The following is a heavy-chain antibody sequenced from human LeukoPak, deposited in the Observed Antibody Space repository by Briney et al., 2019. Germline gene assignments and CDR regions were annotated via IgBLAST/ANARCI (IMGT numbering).Heavy chain of an antibody. Sequence: QTGGSLRLSCAASGFTFDDYAMRWVRQAPGKGLEWVSGISWNSGSIGYADSVKGRFTISRDNAKNSLYLQMNSLRAEDTAVYYCARDRGYSSGWNFDYWGQGTLVTVSS. D-gene: IGHD6-19*01. CDR1: GFTFDDYA. V-gene: IGHV3-9*01. CDR2: ISWNSGSI. CDR3: ARDRGYSSGWNFDY. J-gene: IGHJ4*02.